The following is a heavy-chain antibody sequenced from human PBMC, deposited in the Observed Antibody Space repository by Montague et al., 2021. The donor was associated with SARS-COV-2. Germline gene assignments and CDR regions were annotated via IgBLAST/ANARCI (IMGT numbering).Heavy chain of an antibody. CDR2: IDWDGDK. J-gene: IGHJ6*02. Sequence: PALVKPTQTLTLTCTFSGFSLRTAGTCVSWIRQHPGKAPQWLARIDWDGDKYYSRTLETRVSISTDTAKTQVVLTMTNVDPMDTATYYCARLSGVAPRCYYEGMDVWGQGTAVTVSS. V-gene: IGHV2-70*11. D-gene: IGHD7-27*01. CDR3: ARLSGVAPRCYYEGMDV. CDR1: GFSLRTAGTC.